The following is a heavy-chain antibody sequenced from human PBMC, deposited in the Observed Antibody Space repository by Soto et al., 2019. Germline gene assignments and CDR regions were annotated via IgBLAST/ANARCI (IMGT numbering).Heavy chain of an antibody. CDR1: RGILNYNT. D-gene: IGHD3-10*01. CDR2: VIPMVEMS. CDR3: ATNYGSGRTHFDP. J-gene: IGHJ5*02. Sequence: QVQLVQSGAEVKKSGSSVKVSCTASRGILNYNTLSWVRQAPGQGLEWLGRVIPMVEMSSYAQKFQGRVTITADKSTSTVYMVLTNLRSEDTAVYFCATNYGSGRTHFDPWGQGTLVTVS. V-gene: IGHV1-69*02.